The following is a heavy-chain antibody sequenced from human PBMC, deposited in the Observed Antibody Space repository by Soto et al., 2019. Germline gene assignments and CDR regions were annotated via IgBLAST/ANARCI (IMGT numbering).Heavy chain of an antibody. V-gene: IGHV4-59*01. CDR1: GASITDYY. J-gene: IGHJ6*02. CDR3: ASDRYSGTGNAWFYYNGRDV. Sequence: QLQLQESGPGLVKPSETLSLICTVSGASITDYYWSWIRQSPGKGLEWIGYISYSGSTNYRPPLRRRVAMXVXTXXNPLSLQLSSVTAADSAVYYCASDRYSGTGNAWFYYNGRDVWGQGSTVTVSS. D-gene: IGHD3-10*01. CDR2: ISYSGST.